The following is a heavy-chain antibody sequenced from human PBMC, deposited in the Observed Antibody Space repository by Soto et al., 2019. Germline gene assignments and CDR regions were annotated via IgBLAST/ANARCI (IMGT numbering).Heavy chain of an antibody. CDR1: GGSISSGGSY. CDR3: VRYCSTTKCPFDY. J-gene: IGHJ4*02. CDR2: IYYSGNT. V-gene: IGHV4-30-4*01. Sequence: SETLSLTCTVSGGSISSGGSYWCWIRQPPGKGLEWIGYIYYSGNTYFNPSLKSRVTLSVDTSKNQFSLNLSSVTAADTAVYYCVRYCSTTKCPFDYWGQGTLVTV. D-gene: IGHD2-2*01.